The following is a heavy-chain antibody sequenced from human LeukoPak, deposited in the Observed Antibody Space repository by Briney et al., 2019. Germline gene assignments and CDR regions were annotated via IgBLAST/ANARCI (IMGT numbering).Heavy chain of an antibody. CDR1: GFTFSNYW. Sequence: GGSLRLSCAASGFTFSNYWMTWVRQAPGKGLEWVANIQQDGSEKCYVDSVKGRFSISRDNAKNSVDLQMNSLRAGDTAVYYCASTNVYYYGSGTDYWGQGILVTVFS. D-gene: IGHD3-10*01. CDR2: IQQDGSEK. J-gene: IGHJ4*02. CDR3: ASTNVYYYGSGTDY. V-gene: IGHV3-7*01.